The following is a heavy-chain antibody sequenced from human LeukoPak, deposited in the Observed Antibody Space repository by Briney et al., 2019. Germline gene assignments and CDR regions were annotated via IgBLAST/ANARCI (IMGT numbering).Heavy chain of an antibody. CDR3: ARLGFTMIVVVNAFDI. Sequence: SETLSLTCAVYGGTFSGYYWSWIRQPPGKGLEWIGEINHSGSTNYNASLKSRVTISVDTSKNQFSLKLSSVTAADTAVYYCARLGFTMIVVVNAFDIRGQGTMVTVSS. CDR2: INHSGST. CDR1: GGTFSGYY. V-gene: IGHV4-34*01. J-gene: IGHJ3*02. D-gene: IGHD3-22*01.